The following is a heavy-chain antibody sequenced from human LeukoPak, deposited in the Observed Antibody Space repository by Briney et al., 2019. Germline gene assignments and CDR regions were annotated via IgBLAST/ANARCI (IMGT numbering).Heavy chain of an antibody. CDR1: GGSFSGYY. D-gene: IGHD1-1*01. Sequence: SETLSLTCAVYGGSFSGYYWSWIRQPPGKGLEWIGEINHSGSTNYNPSLKSRVTISVDTSKNQFSLKLSSVTAADTAVYYCARDSMRIQTGTTPWGQGTLVTVSS. V-gene: IGHV4-34*01. CDR3: ARDSMRIQTGTTP. J-gene: IGHJ5*02. CDR2: INHSGST.